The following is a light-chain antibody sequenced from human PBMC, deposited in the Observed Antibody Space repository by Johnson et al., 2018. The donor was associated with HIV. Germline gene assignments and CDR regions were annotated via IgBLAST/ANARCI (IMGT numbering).Light chain of an antibody. CDR3: GTWDTRLSAGHV. CDR2: DNN. V-gene: IGLV1-51*01. J-gene: IGLJ1*01. CDR1: DSNIGNNY. Sequence: QSVLTQPPSVSAAPGQKVTISCFGSDSNIGNNYVSWYQQLPGTAPKLLIYDNNKRPSGLPDRISGSKSGTSATLGFTGLQTGDEADYYCGTWDTRLSAGHVFGTGTKVTVL.